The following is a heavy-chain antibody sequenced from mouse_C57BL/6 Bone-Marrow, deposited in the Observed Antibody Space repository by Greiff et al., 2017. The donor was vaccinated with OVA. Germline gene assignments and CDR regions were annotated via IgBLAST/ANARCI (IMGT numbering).Heavy chain of an antibody. Sequence: VQLQQSGPELVKPGASVKISCKASGYAFSSSWMNWVKQRPGKGLEWIGRIYPGDGDTNYNGKFKGKATLTADKSPGTAYMQLSSLTSEDSAVYFCARAYDVDYWGQGTTLTVSS. V-gene: IGHV1-82*01. CDR1: GYAFSSSW. CDR2: IYPGDGDT. CDR3: ARAYDVDY. D-gene: IGHD2-12*01. J-gene: IGHJ2*01.